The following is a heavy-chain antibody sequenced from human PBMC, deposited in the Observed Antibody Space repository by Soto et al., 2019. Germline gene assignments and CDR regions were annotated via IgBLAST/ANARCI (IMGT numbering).Heavy chain of an antibody. CDR3: ARDLPPIVLTYYTGMDV. Sequence: VGSLRLSCAASGFTFSSYVMHWVRQAPGKGLEWVAVISGDGSNQYYADSVKGRFTISRDNSKNTLYLQMNSLRAEDTAVYYCARDLPPIVLTYYTGMDVWGQGTTVTVSS. CDR1: GFTFSSYV. J-gene: IGHJ6*02. CDR2: ISGDGSNQ. V-gene: IGHV3-30-3*01. D-gene: IGHD3-9*01.